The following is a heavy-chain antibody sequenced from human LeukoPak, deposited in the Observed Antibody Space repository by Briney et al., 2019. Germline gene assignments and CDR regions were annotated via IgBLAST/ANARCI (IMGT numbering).Heavy chain of an antibody. CDR2: IYYSGST. D-gene: IGHD6-19*01. CDR3: VAVAGIGWFDP. J-gene: IGHJ5*02. V-gene: IGHV4-59*01. Sequence: SETLSLTCPVSGGSISSYYWSWIRQPPGKGLEWIGYIYYSGSTNYNPSLKSRVTISVDTSKNQFSLKLSSVTAADTAVYYCVAVAGIGWFDPWGQGTLVTVSS. CDR1: GGSISSYY.